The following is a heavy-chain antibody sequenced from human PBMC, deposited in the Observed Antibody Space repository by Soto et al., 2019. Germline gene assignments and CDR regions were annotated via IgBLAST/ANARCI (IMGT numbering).Heavy chain of an antibody. CDR2: ISYSGST. CDR1: GGSVSSGSYY. D-gene: IGHD5-12*01. V-gene: IGHV4-61*01. Sequence: SETLSLTCTVSGGSVSSGSYYWSWIRQPPGKGLDWIGYISYSGSTNYNPSLKSRVTISVDTSKNQFSLRLSSVTAADTAVYYCAREGGGRDGYNWEYYFDYWGQGALVTVSS. CDR3: AREGGGRDGYNWEYYFDY. J-gene: IGHJ4*02.